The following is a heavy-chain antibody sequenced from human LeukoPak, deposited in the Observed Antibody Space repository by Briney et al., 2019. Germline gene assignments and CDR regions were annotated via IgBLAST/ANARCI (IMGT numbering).Heavy chain of an antibody. D-gene: IGHD5-18*01. V-gene: IGHV3-74*01. CDR2: INNDGSTT. J-gene: IGHJ4*02. CDR1: GFTFSRNW. CDR3: ARAREGYSYLIDY. Sequence: PGGSLRLSCAASGFTFSRNWMHWVRQAPGKGLVWVSKINNDGSTTTYADSVKGRFTISRDNAKSTLSLQMDSLRPEDTAVYYCARAREGYSYLIDYWGQGTLVTVSP.